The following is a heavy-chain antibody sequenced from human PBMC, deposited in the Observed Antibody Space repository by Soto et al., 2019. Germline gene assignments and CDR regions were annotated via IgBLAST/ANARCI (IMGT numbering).Heavy chain of an antibody. CDR2: IVVGSGNT. Sequence: ASVKVSCKASGFTFTSSAMQWVRQARGQRLEWIGWIVVGSGNTNYAQKFQERVTITRDMSTSTAYMELSSLRSEDTAVYYCAASGHSSGYYYYYYGMDVWGQGTTVTVSS. V-gene: IGHV1-58*02. CDR3: AASGHSSGYYYYYYGMDV. CDR1: GFTFTSSA. J-gene: IGHJ6*02. D-gene: IGHD3-22*01.